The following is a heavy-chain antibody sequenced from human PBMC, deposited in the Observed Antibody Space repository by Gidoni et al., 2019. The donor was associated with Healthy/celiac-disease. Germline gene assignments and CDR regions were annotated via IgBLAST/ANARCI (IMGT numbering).Heavy chain of an antibody. CDR2: INAGNSKT. CDR1: GYTFTSYA. V-gene: IGHV1-3*01. CDR3: ARAVEMVAFDY. D-gene: IGHD2-8*01. Sequence: QVQLVQSGAEVKKPGASVKVSCKASGYTFTSYAMHWLRQAPGQRLEWMGWINAGNSKTKYSQKFQGRVTITRDTSASTAYMELSSLRSEDTAVYYCARAVEMVAFDYWGQGTLVTVSS. J-gene: IGHJ4*02.